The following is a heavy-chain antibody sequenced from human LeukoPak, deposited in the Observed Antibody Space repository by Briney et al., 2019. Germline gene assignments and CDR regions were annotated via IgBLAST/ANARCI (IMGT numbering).Heavy chain of an antibody. CDR1: GFTFSSYE. V-gene: IGHV3-48*03. CDR3: ARDRDPGYNDSSGYRRVNAFDI. D-gene: IGHD3-22*01. Sequence: PGGSLRLSCAASGFTFSSYEMNWVRQAPGKGLEWVSYIRSNGSTIYYADSVKGRFTISRDNAKNSLYLQMNSLRAEDTAVYYCARDRDPGYNDSSGYRRVNAFDIWGQGTMVTVSS. J-gene: IGHJ3*02. CDR2: IRSNGSTI.